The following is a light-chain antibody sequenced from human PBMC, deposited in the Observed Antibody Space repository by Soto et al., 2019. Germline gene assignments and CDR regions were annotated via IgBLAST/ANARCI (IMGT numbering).Light chain of an antibody. CDR3: QQYGSSLVT. Sequence: EIVLTQSPGTLSLSPGERATLSCRASQRVSSSYLAWYQQKPGQAPRLLIYGASSRATGIPDRFSGSGSGTDFTLTISRLEPEDFAVYYWQQYGSSLVTFGQGTKVEIK. J-gene: IGKJ1*01. V-gene: IGKV3-20*01. CDR2: GAS. CDR1: QRVSSSY.